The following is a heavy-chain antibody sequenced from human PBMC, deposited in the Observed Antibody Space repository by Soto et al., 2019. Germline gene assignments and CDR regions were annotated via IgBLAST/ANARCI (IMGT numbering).Heavy chain of an antibody. V-gene: IGHV4-31*03. CDR2: IYYSGST. CDR3: ARDRGEYNSSWFWSFSH. CDR1: GDSISSSGYY. Sequence: SETLSLTCSVSGDSISSSGYYWSWIRQRPGKGLEWIGHIYYSGSTYYNPSLKSRVTISVDTSKNQFSLNLSSVTAADTAIYYCARDRGEYNSSWFWSFSHWGHGTLVTVSA. D-gene: IGHD6-13*01. J-gene: IGHJ2*01.